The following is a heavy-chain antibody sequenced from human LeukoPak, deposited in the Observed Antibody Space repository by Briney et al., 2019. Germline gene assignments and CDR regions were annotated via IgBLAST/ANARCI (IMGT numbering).Heavy chain of an antibody. V-gene: IGHV3-30-3*01. J-gene: IGHJ6*03. Sequence: PGRSLRLSCAASAFTFNSYAMHWVRQAPGKGLEWVAIISFDGSNKYYADSVKGRFTISRDNSKNTLYLQMNNLRAEDTAVYYCAREVSIVVVPAAPPSYMDVWGKGTTVTVSS. D-gene: IGHD2-2*01. CDR2: ISFDGSNK. CDR3: AREVSIVVVPAAPPSYMDV. CDR1: AFTFNSYA.